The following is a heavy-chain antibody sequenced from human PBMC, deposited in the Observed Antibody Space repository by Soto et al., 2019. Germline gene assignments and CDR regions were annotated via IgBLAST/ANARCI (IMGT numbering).Heavy chain of an antibody. J-gene: IGHJ3*02. V-gene: IGHV4-31*03. CDR2: IYDSGSP. Sequence: SETLSLTCTVSGGSISSDAYYWSWIRQHPGKGLEWIGYIYDSGSPYFNPSLKSRVTISVHTSKNQFSLKLSSVTAADTAVYYCARAQDTLCPNGVCPPDAYDIWGQGTMVPVSS. D-gene: IGHD2-8*01. CDR1: GGSISSDAYY. CDR3: ARAQDTLCPNGVCPPDAYDI.